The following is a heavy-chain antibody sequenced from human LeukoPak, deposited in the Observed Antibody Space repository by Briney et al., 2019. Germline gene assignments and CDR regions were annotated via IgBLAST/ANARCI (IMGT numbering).Heavy chain of an antibody. D-gene: IGHD6-13*01. J-gene: IGHJ5*02. CDR3: VREISISLREAGIGVTDPVFDP. CDR2: INPSGDGT. V-gene: IGHV1-46*01. Sequence: APLKVSCKASGYTFTSYYFHWVRQAPGQGLEWMGIINPSGDGTSYAQKFQGRVTMTKDTSTSTVYMELSSLRTDDTAVYYCVREISISLREAGIGVTDPVFDPWGQGTLVTVSS. CDR1: GYTFTSYY.